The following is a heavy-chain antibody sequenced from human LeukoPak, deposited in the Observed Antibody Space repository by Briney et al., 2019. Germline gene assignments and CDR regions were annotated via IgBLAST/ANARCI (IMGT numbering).Heavy chain of an antibody. Sequence: GGSLRLSCAASGFSFSNYEMNWVRQAPGKGLGWVSYISSSGSTIYYADSVKGRFIVSRDNAKNSLYLEMNSLRAEDTAVYYCARSRVPFDYWGQGTLVTVSS. CDR3: ARSRVPFDY. CDR2: ISSSGSTI. J-gene: IGHJ4*02. CDR1: GFSFSNYE. V-gene: IGHV3-48*03.